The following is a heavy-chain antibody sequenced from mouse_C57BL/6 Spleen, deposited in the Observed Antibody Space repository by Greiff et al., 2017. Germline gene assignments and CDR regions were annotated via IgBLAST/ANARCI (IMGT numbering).Heavy chain of an antibody. Sequence: QVQLQQSGPELVKPGASVKISCKASGYSFTSYYIHWVKQRPGQGLEWIGWIYPGSGNTKYNEKFKGKATLTADTSSSTAYMQLSSLTSEDSAVYYCARFTTVVEFYYFDYWGQGTTLTVAA. D-gene: IGHD1-1*01. CDR2: IYPGSGNT. CDR1: GYSFTSYY. CDR3: ARFTTVVEFYYFDY. J-gene: IGHJ2*01. V-gene: IGHV1-66*01.